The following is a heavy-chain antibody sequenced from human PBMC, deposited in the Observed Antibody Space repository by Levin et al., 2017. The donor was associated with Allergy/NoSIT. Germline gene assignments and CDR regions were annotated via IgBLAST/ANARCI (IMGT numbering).Heavy chain of an antibody. CDR1: GDSISSGSYY. Sequence: SETLSLTCTVSGDSISSGSYYWTWIRQAAGTGLEWIGRIYTSGSTNYNPSLKSRVTMSIDTSKNQFSLELRSVTAADTAMYYCANEPAISGGWFDPWGQGTLVTVSS. CDR3: ANEPAISGGWFDP. D-gene: IGHD1-14*01. V-gene: IGHV4-61*02. CDR2: IYTSGST. J-gene: IGHJ5*02.